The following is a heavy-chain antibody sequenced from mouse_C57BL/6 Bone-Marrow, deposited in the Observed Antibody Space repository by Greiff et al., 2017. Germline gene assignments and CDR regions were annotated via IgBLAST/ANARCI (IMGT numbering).Heavy chain of an antibody. CDR3: ARDYGRILYWYFDV. CDR1: GYTFTSYW. V-gene: IGHV1-59*01. Sequence: VQLQQPGAELVRPGTSVKLSCKASGYTFTSYWMHWVKQRPGQGLEWIGVIDPSDSYTNYNQKFKGKATLTVDTSSSTAYMQLSSLTSEDSAVYYCARDYGRILYWYFDVWGTGTTVTVSS. J-gene: IGHJ1*03. CDR2: IDPSDSYT. D-gene: IGHD1-1*01.